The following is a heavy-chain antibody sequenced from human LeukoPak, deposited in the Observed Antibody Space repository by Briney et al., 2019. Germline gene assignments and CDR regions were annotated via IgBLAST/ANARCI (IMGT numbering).Heavy chain of an antibody. J-gene: IGHJ4*02. D-gene: IGHD2-8*01. CDR1: GYTFTSYG. CDR2: ISAYNGNT. Sequence: ASVKVSCKASGYTFTSYGISWVRQAPGQGLEWMGWISAYNGNTNYAQKLQGRVTMTTDTSTSTAYMELRSLRSDDTAVYYCARDRTVMVYAMGGPFDYWGQGTLVTVSS. V-gene: IGHV1-18*01. CDR3: ARDRTVMVYAMGGPFDY.